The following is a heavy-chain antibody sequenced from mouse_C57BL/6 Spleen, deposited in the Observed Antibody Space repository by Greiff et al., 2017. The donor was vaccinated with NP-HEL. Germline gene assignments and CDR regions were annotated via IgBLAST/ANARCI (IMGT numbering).Heavy chain of an antibody. J-gene: IGHJ3*01. CDR1: GFTFSSYA. V-gene: IGHV5-4*03. CDR3: ARGDSSGYWFAY. Sequence: EVKVVESGGGLVKPGGSLKLSCAASGFTFSSYAMSWVRQTPEKRLEWVATISDGGSYTYYPDNVKGRFTISRDNAKNNLYLQMSHLKSEDTAMYYCARGDSSGYWFAYWGQGTLVTVSA. CDR2: ISDGGSYT. D-gene: IGHD3-2*02.